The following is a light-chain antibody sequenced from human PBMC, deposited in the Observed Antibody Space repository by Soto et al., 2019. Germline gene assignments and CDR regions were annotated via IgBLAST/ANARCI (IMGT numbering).Light chain of an antibody. Sequence: EIVMTQSPATLSMSPRARATLSSTASQSVRSNLSWDQQKTGQAPSLLIYGASTRATGVPARLSGSGYGTELTITISSMQSEDFEVYYCQQYNNWPWTFGHGTKVDI. V-gene: IGKV3-15*01. CDR1: QSVRSN. CDR2: GAS. CDR3: QQYNNWPWT. J-gene: IGKJ1*01.